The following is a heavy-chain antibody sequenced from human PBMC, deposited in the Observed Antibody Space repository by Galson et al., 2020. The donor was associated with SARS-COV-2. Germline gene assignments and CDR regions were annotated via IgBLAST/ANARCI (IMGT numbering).Heavy chain of an antibody. D-gene: IGHD3-10*01. CDR1: GYTFTGYY. CDR2: INPHSGDT. J-gene: IGHJ6*02. CDR3: SRGGGDRSGSSLAYHYAVDV. Sequence: ASLQVSCRASGYTFTGYYIHCVRQAPGQGLEWMGWINPHSGDTNYAPRFQGRVTMTRETSVTTLSMELSSLRSDDTAVYYCSRGGGDRSGSSLAYHYAVDVWGQGTTVTVSS. V-gene: IGHV1-2*02.